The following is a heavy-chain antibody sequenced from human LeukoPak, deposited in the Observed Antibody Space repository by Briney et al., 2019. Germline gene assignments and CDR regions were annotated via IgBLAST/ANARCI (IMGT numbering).Heavy chain of an antibody. CDR3: ARDLGYYYGSGSPDYYYYGMDV. V-gene: IGHV1-18*01. D-gene: IGHD3-10*01. CDR2: ISAYNGNR. Sequence: ASVKVPSTASGYTFTNYGISWVRQAPGQGLEWMGWISAYNGNRNYAQKLQGRVTMTTDTSTSTAYMELRSLRSDDTAVYYCARDLGYYYGSGSPDYYYYGMDVWGQGTTVTVSS. CDR1: GYTFTNYG. J-gene: IGHJ6*02.